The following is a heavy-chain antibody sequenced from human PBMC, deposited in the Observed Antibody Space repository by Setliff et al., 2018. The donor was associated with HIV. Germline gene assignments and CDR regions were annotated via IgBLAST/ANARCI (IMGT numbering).Heavy chain of an antibody. V-gene: IGHV4-4*09. CDR1: GGSFSDYY. Sequence: KPSETLSLTCTVSGGSFSDYYRSWIRQPPGKGLEWTGYIYTSGSTNYDPSLKTRVTISIDTSKKQVSLKLSSVTAADTAVYYCARHANYDFWSGYWGYYFDYWGQGT. J-gene: IGHJ4*02. D-gene: IGHD3-3*01. CDR2: IYTSGST. CDR3: ARHANYDFWSGYWGYYFDY.